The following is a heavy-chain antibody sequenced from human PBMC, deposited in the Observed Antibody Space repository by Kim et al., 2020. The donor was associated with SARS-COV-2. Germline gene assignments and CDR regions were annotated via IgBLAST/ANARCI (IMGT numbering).Heavy chain of an antibody. CDR2: IDGSDGTT. CDR3: MKGGWGLIWDQ. J-gene: IGHJ4*02. V-gene: IGHV3-23*01. CDR1: GFTFTGYA. Sequence: GGSLRLSCTTSGFTFTGYAMSWVRQAPGKGLEWVSSIDGSDGTTYYVDSVKGRFTVFRDNSKNTLYLQMRTLRADDTAVYHCMKGGWGLIWDQGGKGTLV. D-gene: IGHD2-21*01.